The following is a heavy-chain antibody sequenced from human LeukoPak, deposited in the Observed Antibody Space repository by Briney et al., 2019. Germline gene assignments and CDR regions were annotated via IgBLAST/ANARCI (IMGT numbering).Heavy chain of an antibody. CDR1: GYTFTGYY. CDR3: ARDQHSSSWRIDY. D-gene: IGHD6-13*01. Sequence: ASVKVSCKASGYTFTGYYMHWVRQAPGQGLEWMGWINPNSGGTNYAQKFQGRVTMTGDTSISTAYMELRRLRSDDTAVYNCARDQHSSSWRIDYWGQGTLVAVSS. J-gene: IGHJ4*02. CDR2: INPNSGGT. V-gene: IGHV1-2*02.